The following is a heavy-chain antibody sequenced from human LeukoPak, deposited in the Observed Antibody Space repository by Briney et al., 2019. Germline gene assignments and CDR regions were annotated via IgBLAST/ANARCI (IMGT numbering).Heavy chain of an antibody. J-gene: IGHJ3*02. V-gene: IGHV1-2*02. D-gene: IGHD3-10*01. CDR2: INPKSGGT. Sequence: ASVKVSCKASGYSFTGHYMHWVRQAPGQGLEWMGWINPKSGGTNYAQKFQGRVTMTRDTSISTAYMDMSSLRSDDTAVYYCAGNLWFGESSDAFDMWGQGTMVTVSS. CDR3: AGNLWFGESSDAFDM. CDR1: GYSFTGHY.